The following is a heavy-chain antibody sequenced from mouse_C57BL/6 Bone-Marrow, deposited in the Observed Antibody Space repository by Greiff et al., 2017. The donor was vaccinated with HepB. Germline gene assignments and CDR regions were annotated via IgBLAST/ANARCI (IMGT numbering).Heavy chain of an antibody. CDR2: ISYDGSN. V-gene: IGHV3-6*01. D-gene: IGHD2-4*01. CDR1: GYSITSGYY. CDR3: ARDPFYYDYSYAMDY. Sequence: EVKLEESGPGLVKPSQSLSLTCSVTGYSITSGYYWNWIRQFPGNKLEWMGYISYDGSNNYNPSLKNRISITRDTSKNQFFLKLNSVTPDDTATYYCARDPFYYDYSYAMDYWGQGTSVTVSS. J-gene: IGHJ4*01.